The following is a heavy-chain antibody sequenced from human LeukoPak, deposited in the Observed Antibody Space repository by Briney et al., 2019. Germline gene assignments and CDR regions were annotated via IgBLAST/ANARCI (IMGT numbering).Heavy chain of an antibody. CDR3: AKDRITIFGVVMDQ. V-gene: IGHV3-23*01. Sequence: GGSLRLSCAASGFTFSRYAMTWVRQTPGKGLEWVSSISGPGDHTYYADSVKGRFTISRDNSENALYLQMNSLRADGTAVYYCAKDRITIFGVVMDQWGQGTLVTVSS. J-gene: IGHJ4*02. D-gene: IGHD3-3*01. CDR2: ISGPGDHT. CDR1: GFTFSRYA.